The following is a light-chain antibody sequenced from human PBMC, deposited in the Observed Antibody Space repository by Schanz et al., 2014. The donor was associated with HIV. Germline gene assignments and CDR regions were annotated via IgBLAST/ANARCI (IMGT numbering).Light chain of an antibody. J-gene: IGLJ1*01. CDR2: DVS. V-gene: IGLV2-14*01. Sequence: QSVLTQPASVSGSPGQSITISCTGTSSDVGGYNYVSWYQQHPGKAPKLMIYDVSNRPSGVSNRFSGSKSGNTASLTISGLQDEDAADYYCSSYTSSTPYVFGTGTKLTVL. CDR1: SSDVGGYNY. CDR3: SSYTSSTPYV.